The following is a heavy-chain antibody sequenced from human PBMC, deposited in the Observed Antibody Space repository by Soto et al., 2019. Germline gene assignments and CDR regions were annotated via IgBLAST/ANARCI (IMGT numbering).Heavy chain of an antibody. CDR1: GYTFSDYG. J-gene: IGHJ4*02. CDR2: ANTSNGNT. Sequence: QVHLVQSEGEVKKPGASVKVSCKTSGYTFSDYGVSWVRQAPGQGLQWMGWANTSNGNTRYEQKFQARVTLTMDASTRTVFLELTNRKFDDAAVDYCARGFIPENYWGQGNRVTVSS. CDR3: ARGFIPENY. V-gene: IGHV1-18*01. D-gene: IGHD3-16*02.